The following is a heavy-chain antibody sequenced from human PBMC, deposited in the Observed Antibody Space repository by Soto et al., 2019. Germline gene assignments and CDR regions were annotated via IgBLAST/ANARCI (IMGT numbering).Heavy chain of an antibody. CDR3: ALRSMAVVPEY. Sequence: QVQLQESGPGLVKPSETLSLTCAVSGDSISSYYCMWIRQPPGKGLESIGYLYYGRSANYNHSLKSRVTLSGGMSTNPCSLTLSSMTAADAGVYYCALRSMAVVPEYWGQGTLVTVAS. D-gene: IGHD3-22*01. CDR1: GDSISSYY. CDR2: LYYGRSA. V-gene: IGHV4-59*01. J-gene: IGHJ4*02.